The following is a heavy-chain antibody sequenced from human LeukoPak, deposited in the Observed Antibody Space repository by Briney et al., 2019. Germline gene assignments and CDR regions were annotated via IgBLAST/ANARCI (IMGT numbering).Heavy chain of an antibody. D-gene: IGHD3-22*01. CDR3: AAAYYYDSSGYYKQRYYYYGMDV. CDR1: GYTFTSYD. J-gene: IGHJ6*02. Sequence: ASVKVSCKASGYTFTSYDINWVRQATGQGLEWKGWMNPNSGNKGYEQKVQGRVTMTRNPSITTAYMELSSLRSEDTAVYYCAAAYYYDSSGYYKQRYYYYGMDVWRQGTTVTVSS. CDR2: MNPNSGNK. V-gene: IGHV1-8*01.